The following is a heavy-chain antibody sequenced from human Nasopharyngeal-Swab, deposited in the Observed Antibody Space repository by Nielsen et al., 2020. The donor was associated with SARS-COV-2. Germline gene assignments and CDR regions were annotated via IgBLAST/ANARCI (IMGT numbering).Heavy chain of an antibody. D-gene: IGHD3-9*01. CDR1: GCTFGSYG. J-gene: IGHJ6*02. CDR2: ISYDGSNK. V-gene: IGHV3-30*18. CDR3: AKEAGYYDILTGYYLSLGYGMDV. Sequence: GGLLPLSGAASGCTFGSYGMHWVRQAPGQGLEWVAVISYDGSNKYYADSVKGRFTISRDNSKNTLYLQMNSLRAEDTAVYYCAKEAGYYDILTGYYLSLGYGMDVWGQGTTVTVSS.